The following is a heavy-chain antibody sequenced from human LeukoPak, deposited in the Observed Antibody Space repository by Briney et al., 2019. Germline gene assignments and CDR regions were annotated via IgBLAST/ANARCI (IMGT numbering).Heavy chain of an antibody. D-gene: IGHD2-15*01. CDR2: IKADGSEK. CDR1: GFPFSNRW. J-gene: IGHJ4*02. Sequence: GGSLRLSCAASGFPFSNRWTSWVRQAPGKGLEWVANIKADGSEKYYVDSVKGRFTVSRDNAKNSLYLQMNSLRAEDTGLYYCARYCGGGSCFDYWGRGTLVTVSS. V-gene: IGHV3-7*04. CDR3: ARYCGGGSCFDY.